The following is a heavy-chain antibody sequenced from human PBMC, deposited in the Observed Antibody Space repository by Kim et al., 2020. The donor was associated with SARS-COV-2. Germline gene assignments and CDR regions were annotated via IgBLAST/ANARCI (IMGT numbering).Heavy chain of an antibody. CDR3: ARDRAPGYYYYYGMDV. CDR1: GGTFSSYA. CDR2: IIPIFGTA. V-gene: IGHV1-69*13. Sequence: SVKVSCKASGGTFSSYAISWVRQAPGQGLEWMGGIIPIFGTANYAQKFQGRATITADESTSTAYMELSSLRSEDTAVYYCARDRAPGYYYYYGMDVWGQGTTVTVSS. J-gene: IGHJ6*02.